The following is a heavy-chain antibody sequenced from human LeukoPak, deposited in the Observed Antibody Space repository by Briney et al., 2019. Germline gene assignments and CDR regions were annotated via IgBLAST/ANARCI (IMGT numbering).Heavy chain of an antibody. V-gene: IGHV3-7*04. Sequence: GGSLRLSCAASGFTFSSYWMSWVRQAPGKGLEWVANIKQDGSEEYYVDSVKGRFTISRDNAKNLLYLQMNSLRAEDTAVYYCARGDYGDHHDAFDIWGQGTMVTVSS. J-gene: IGHJ3*02. CDR3: ARGDYGDHHDAFDI. CDR2: IKQDGSEE. D-gene: IGHD4-17*01. CDR1: GFTFSSYW.